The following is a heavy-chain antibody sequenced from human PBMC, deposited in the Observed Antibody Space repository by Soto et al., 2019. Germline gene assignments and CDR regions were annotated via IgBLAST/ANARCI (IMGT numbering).Heavy chain of an antibody. CDR1: GGSISSYY. CDR3: ARRYGYSFDY. V-gene: IGHV4-59*08. D-gene: IGHD1-1*01. CDR2: IYYSGST. Sequence: QVQLQESGPGLVKPSETLSLTCTVSGGSISSYYWSWIRQPPGKGLERIVYIYYSGSTNYNPSLKSRVTISVGTSKTQFSLKLSSVTAADTAVYYCARRYGYSFDYWGQGTLVTVSS. J-gene: IGHJ4*02.